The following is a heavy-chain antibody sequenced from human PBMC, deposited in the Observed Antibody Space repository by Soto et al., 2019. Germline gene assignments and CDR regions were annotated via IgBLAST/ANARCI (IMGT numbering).Heavy chain of an antibody. D-gene: IGHD3-16*02. J-gene: IGHJ5*02. Sequence: SETLSLTCTVSGGSITSGENDWWTWLRQSPGRGLEWIGHIYRAGSNFYNPSLNSRLTMSVDTSKNQFSLNLNSLTAADTAVYYCGRGVWRFGGDIVDPWRQVTPVTVSS. CDR2: IYRAGSN. V-gene: IGHV4-30-4*01. CDR3: GRGVWRFGGDIVDP. CDR1: GGSITSGEND.